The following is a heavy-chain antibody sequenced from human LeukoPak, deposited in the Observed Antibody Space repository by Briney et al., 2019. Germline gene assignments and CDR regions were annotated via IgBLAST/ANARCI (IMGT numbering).Heavy chain of an antibody. CDR3: ARGLASRMSGVAHLTPDEGDT. J-gene: IGHJ5*02. V-gene: IGHV1-2*02. CDR1: GYTFTDYY. Sequence: ASVKVSCRASGYTFTDYYIHWMRQVPGHGLEWMGWINPKSGGTDFAPNLRDRVTLTSDTSITTAYMEITSLTTDDIAVYYCARGLASRMSGVAHLTPDEGDTWGQGTLVTASS. D-gene: IGHD3-3*01. CDR2: INPKSGGT.